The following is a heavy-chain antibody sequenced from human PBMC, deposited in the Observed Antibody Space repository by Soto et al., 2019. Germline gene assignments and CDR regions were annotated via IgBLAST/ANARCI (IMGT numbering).Heavy chain of an antibody. J-gene: IGHJ6*02. CDR2: ISYDGSNK. D-gene: IGHD6-6*01. CDR3: ARTRIAARPYYYYGMEV. V-gene: IGHV3-30-3*01. CDR1: GFTFSSYA. Sequence: GGSLRLSCAASGFTFSSYAMHWVRQAPGKGLEWVAVISYDGSNKYYADSVKGRFTISRDNSKNTLYLQMNSLRAEDTAVYYCARTRIAARPYYYYGMEVSGQGTTVTVSS.